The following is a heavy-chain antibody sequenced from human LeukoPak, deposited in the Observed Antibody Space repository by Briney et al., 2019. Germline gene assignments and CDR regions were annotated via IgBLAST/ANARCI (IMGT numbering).Heavy chain of an antibody. CDR1: GYTFTSYG. Sequence: GASVKVSCKASGYTFTSYGISWVRQAPGQGLEWMGWISAHNGNINYAQKFQGRVTMTTDTSTSTAYMELRSLRSDDTAVYYCAREPARRWFDPWGQGTLVTVSS. V-gene: IGHV1-18*01. CDR2: ISAHNGNI. CDR3: AREPARRWFDP. J-gene: IGHJ5*02.